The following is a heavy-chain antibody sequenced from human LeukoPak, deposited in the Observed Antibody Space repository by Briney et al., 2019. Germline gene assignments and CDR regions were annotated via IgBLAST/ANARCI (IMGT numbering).Heavy chain of an antibody. CDR2: INSRSTYT. CDR1: GFTFSDYY. Sequence: GGSLRLSCAASGFTFSDYYMSWIRQAPGKGLEWVSSINSRSTYTYYTDSVKGRFTISRDNAKNSMYLQMSSLRIEDTAVYYCARFLGGDYLGAHWGQGTLVTVSS. D-gene: IGHD2-21*02. J-gene: IGHJ4*02. CDR3: ARFLGGDYLGAH. V-gene: IGHV3-11*06.